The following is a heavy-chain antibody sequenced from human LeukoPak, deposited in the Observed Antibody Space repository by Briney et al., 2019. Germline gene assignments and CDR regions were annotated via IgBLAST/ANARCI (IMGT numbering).Heavy chain of an antibody. V-gene: IGHV3-7*05. Sequence: GGSLRLSCAASGFTFSSYAMHWVRQAPGKGLEWVGNIKQDGSEKRYADSVRGRFSISRDNAQTSLYLQMNSLRAEDTAVYYCARASDPWLQLTWGQGTLVTVSS. CDR1: GFTFSSYA. CDR3: ARASDPWLQLT. J-gene: IGHJ5*02. CDR2: IKQDGSEK. D-gene: IGHD5-24*01.